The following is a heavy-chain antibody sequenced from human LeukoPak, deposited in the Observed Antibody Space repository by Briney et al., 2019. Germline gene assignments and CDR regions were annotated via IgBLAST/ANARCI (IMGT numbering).Heavy chain of an antibody. CDR2: IKQDGSEK. Sequence: PGGSLRLSCAASGFTFSSYWMSWVRQAPGKGLEWVANIKQDGSEKYYVDSVKGRFTISRDNAKNSPYLQMNSLRAEDTAVYYCARDKAAGTFDYWGQGTLVTVSS. CDR1: GFTFSSYW. V-gene: IGHV3-7*01. J-gene: IGHJ4*02. CDR3: ARDKAAGTFDY. D-gene: IGHD6-13*01.